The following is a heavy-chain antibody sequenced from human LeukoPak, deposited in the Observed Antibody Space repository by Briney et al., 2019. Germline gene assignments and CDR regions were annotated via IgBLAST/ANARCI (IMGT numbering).Heavy chain of an antibody. Sequence: SETLSLTCAVSGGSISSDYYSWSWLRQPPGKGLEWIVYISLSGSTYYNPSLKSRVTISGDTSKNQFSLQLSSVTAADTAVDYCASGNDYGAASGDAFDIGGQGTMVTVSA. V-gene: IGHV4-30-2*01. CDR3: ASGNDYGAASGDAFDI. CDR1: GGSISSDYYS. D-gene: IGHD4-17*01. CDR2: ISLSGST. J-gene: IGHJ3*02.